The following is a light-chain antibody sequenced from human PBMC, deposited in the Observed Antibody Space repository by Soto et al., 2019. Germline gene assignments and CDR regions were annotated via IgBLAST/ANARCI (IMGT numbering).Light chain of an antibody. V-gene: IGLV2-11*01. Sequence: QSVLTQPRSVSGSPGQSVTISCTGTSSDVGGYNYVSWYQQHPGKAPKLMIYDVSKRPSGVPDRFSGSKSGNTASLTISGLQAEDEADYYCCSYAGSYTLVVFGGGPQLTVL. CDR1: SSDVGGYNY. J-gene: IGLJ2*01. CDR3: CSYAGSYTLVV. CDR2: DVS.